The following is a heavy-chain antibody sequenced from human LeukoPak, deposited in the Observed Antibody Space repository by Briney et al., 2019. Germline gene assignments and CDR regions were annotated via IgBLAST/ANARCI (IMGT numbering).Heavy chain of an antibody. CDR3: AADSPQRADDSSGYYYADRDFDY. Sequence: GTSVKVSCKASGFTFTSSAVQWVRQARGQRLEWIGWIVVGSGNTNYAQKFQERVTITRDMSTSTAYMELSSLRSEDTAVYYCAADSPQRADDSSGYYYADRDFDYWGQGTLVTVSS. D-gene: IGHD3-22*01. CDR2: IVVGSGNT. CDR1: GFTFTSSA. J-gene: IGHJ4*02. V-gene: IGHV1-58*01.